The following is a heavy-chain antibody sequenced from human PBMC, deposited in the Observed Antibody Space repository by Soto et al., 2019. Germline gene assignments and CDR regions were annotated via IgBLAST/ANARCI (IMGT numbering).Heavy chain of an antibody. V-gene: IGHV3-21*01. CDR1: GFTFSSYG. D-gene: IGHD3-10*01. CDR2: ISSSSSYI. J-gene: IGHJ4*02. CDR3: ARDWDGPQNYYGSGSYPFFDY. Sequence: GGSLRLSCAASGFTFSSYGMNWVRQAPGKGLEWVSSISSSSSYIYYADSVKGRFTISRDNAKNSLYLQMNSLRAEDTAVYYCARDWDGPQNYYGSGSYPFFDYWGQGTLVTVSS.